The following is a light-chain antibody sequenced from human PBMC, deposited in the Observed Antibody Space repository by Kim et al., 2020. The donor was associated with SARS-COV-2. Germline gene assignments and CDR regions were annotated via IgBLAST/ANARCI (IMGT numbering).Light chain of an antibody. J-gene: IGKJ4*01. CDR2: AAS. CDR3: LQHNTYPLS. CDR1: QGVRNY. Sequence: ASVGDRVTISCRASQGVRNYLAWFQQKPGKVPKCLIYAASSLQSGVPSRFSGSGSGTEFSLTISSLQPEDFATYYCLQHNTYPLSFGGGTKVDIK. V-gene: IGKV1-17*03.